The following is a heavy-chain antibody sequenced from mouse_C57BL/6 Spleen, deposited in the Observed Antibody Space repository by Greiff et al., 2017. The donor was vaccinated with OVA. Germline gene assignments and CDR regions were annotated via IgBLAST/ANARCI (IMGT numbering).Heavy chain of an antibody. Sequence: VKQRPGQGLEWIGNINPSNGGTNYNEKFKSKATLTVDKSSSTAYMQLSSLTSEDSAVYYCAKGGFYGGFDYWGQGTTLTVSS. CDR3: AKGGFYGGFDY. D-gene: IGHD1-1*01. J-gene: IGHJ2*01. CDR2: INPSNGGT. V-gene: IGHV1-53*01.